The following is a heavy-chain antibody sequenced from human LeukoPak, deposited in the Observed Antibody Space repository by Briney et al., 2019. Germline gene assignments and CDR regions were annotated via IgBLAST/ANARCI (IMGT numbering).Heavy chain of an antibody. CDR2: ISYDGSNK. D-gene: IGHD5-24*01. CDR3: ARDPSVVECYFDY. J-gene: IGHJ4*02. CDR1: GFTFSSYA. Sequence: GRSLRLSCAASGFTFSSYAMHWVRQAPGKGLEWVAVISYDGSNKYYADSVKGRFTISRDNSKNTLYLQMNSPRAEDTAVYYCARDPSVVECYFDYWGQGTLVTVSS. V-gene: IGHV3-30-3*01.